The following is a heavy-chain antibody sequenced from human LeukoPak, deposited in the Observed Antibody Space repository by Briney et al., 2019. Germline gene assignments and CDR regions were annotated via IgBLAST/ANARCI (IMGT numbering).Heavy chain of an antibody. CDR2: IIPIFGTA. Sequence: SVKVSCKASGGTFSSYAISWVQQAPGQGLEWMGGIIPIFGTANYAQKIQGRVTITTDESTSTAYMELSSLRSEDAAVYYCARAGTVTTFDYFDYWGQGALVTVSS. V-gene: IGHV1-69*05. J-gene: IGHJ4*02. CDR1: GGTFSSYA. CDR3: ARAGTVTTFDYFDY. D-gene: IGHD4-17*01.